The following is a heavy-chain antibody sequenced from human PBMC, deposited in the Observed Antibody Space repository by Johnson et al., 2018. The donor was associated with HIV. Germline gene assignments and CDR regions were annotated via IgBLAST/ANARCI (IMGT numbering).Heavy chain of an antibody. Sequence: QMLLVESGGGVVQPGRSLRLSCAASGFTFSSYAMHWVRQAPGKGLEWVAVISYDGSNKYYADSVKGRFTISRDNSKNRLYLQMNSLRAEDTAVYYCARDRGSSSLDACDIWGQGTMVTVSS. V-gene: IGHV3-30*04. CDR2: ISYDGSNK. CDR1: GFTFSSYA. D-gene: IGHD6-6*01. J-gene: IGHJ3*02. CDR3: ARDRGSSSLDACDI.